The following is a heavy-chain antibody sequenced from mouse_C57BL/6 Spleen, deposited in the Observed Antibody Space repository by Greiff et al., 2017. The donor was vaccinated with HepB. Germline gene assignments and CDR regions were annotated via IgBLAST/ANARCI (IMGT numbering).Heavy chain of an antibody. V-gene: IGHV5-9-1*02. CDR1: GFTFSSYA. J-gene: IGHJ4*01. CDR2: ISSGGDYI. Sequence: DVMLVESGEGLVKPGGSLKLSCAASGFTFSSYAMSWVRQTPEKRLEWVAYISSGGDYIYYADTVKGRFTISRDNARNTLYLQMSSLKSEDTAMYYCTRDAVVAYYYAMDYWGQGTSVTVSS. CDR3: TRDAVVAYYYAMDY. D-gene: IGHD1-1*01.